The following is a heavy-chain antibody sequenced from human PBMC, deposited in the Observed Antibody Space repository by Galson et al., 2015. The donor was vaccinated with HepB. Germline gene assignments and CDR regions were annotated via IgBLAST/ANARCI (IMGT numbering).Heavy chain of an antibody. D-gene: IGHD5-24*01. J-gene: IGHJ4*02. CDR3: ARGFRTRMATIWLWDY. Sequence: SLRLSCAASGFTFSSYAMHWVRQAPGKGLEWVAVISYDGSNKYYADSVKGRFTISRDNSKNTLYLQMNSLRAEDTAVYYCARGFRTRMATIWLWDYWGQGTLVTVSS. CDR1: GFTFSSYA. CDR2: ISYDGSNK. V-gene: IGHV3-30-3*01.